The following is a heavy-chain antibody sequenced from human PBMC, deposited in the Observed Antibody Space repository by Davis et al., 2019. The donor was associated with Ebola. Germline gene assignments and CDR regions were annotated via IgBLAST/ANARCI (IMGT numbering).Heavy chain of an antibody. J-gene: IGHJ4*02. Sequence: ASVKVSCKASGGTFSSYTITWVRQAPGQGLEWMGWISTYNGDTNYAQKLQGRVTMTTDTSTSTAYVELRSLRSDDTAVYYCARDLTTVTTGGMGYWGQGTLVTVSS. CDR2: ISTYNGDT. D-gene: IGHD4-11*01. CDR3: ARDLTTVTTGGMGY. V-gene: IGHV1-18*01. CDR1: GGTFSSYT.